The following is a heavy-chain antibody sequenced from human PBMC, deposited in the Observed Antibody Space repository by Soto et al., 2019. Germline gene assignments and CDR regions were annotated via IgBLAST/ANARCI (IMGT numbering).Heavy chain of an antibody. CDR2: IYYSGST. D-gene: IGHD6-13*01. Sequence: SETLSLTCTVSGGSISSYYWSWIRQPPGKGLEWIGYIYYSGSTNYNPSLKSRVTISVDTSKNQFSLKLSSVTAADTAVYYCARALRRGPSAGTFPLGYWGQGTLVTVSS. V-gene: IGHV4-59*01. J-gene: IGHJ4*02. CDR3: ARALRRGPSAGTFPLGY. CDR1: GGSISSYY.